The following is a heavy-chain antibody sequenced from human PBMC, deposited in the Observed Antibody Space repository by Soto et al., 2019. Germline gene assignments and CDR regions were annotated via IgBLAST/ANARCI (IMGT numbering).Heavy chain of an antibody. V-gene: IGHV1-2*02. CDR1: GYSFTDHY. CDR3: ATLDSGGYEGNALDI. Sequence: ASVKVSCKASGYSFTDHYIHWVRQAPGQGLEWMGWVNPNTGGTNYAQRFHGRVTMTRDTSITTAYMELSSLRSDDTALFYCATLDSGGYEGNALDIWGQGTMGTASS. CDR2: VNPNTGGT. D-gene: IGHD2-15*01. J-gene: IGHJ3*02.